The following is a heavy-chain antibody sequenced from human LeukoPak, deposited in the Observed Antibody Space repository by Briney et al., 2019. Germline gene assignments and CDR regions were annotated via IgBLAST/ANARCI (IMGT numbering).Heavy chain of an antibody. CDR2: ITSISTYI. CDR1: GFTFSSYN. Sequence: GGSLRLSCAASGFTFSSYNMNWVRQAPGKGLEWVSSITSISTYIYYTDSVKGRFTISRDNAKNSLYLQMNSLRAEDTAVYYCARDYGDFLEYFDPWGQGTLVTVSS. J-gene: IGHJ5*02. D-gene: IGHD4-17*01. V-gene: IGHV3-21*01. CDR3: ARDYGDFLEYFDP.